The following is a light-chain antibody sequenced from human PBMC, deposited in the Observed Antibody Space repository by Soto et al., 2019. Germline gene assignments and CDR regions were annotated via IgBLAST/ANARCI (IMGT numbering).Light chain of an antibody. CDR2: RDN. V-gene: IGLV1-44*01. CDR1: SSDIGSNP. Sequence: QSVLTQPPSASGTPGQRVAISCSGGSSDIGSNPVNWYLHLPGAAPKLLIYRDNQRPSGVPDRFSGSKSGTSASLTISGLQSEDEADYYCCSFAGGYTFLFGGGTKLTVL. CDR3: CSFAGGYTFL. J-gene: IGLJ2*01.